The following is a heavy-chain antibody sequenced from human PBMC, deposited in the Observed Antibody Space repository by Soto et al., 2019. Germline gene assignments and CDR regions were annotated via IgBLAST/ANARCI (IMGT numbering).Heavy chain of an antibody. CDR3: AKDLRYCSGGSCGAFDI. Sequence: EVQLLESGGGLVQPGGSLRLSCAASGFTFSSYAMSWVRQAPGKGLEWVSAISGSGGSTYYADSVKGRFTISRDNSKNTLYLQMNSLRAEDTAVYYCAKDLRYCSGGSCGAFDIWGQGTMVTVSS. CDR2: ISGSGGST. V-gene: IGHV3-23*01. CDR1: GFTFSSYA. J-gene: IGHJ3*02. D-gene: IGHD2-15*01.